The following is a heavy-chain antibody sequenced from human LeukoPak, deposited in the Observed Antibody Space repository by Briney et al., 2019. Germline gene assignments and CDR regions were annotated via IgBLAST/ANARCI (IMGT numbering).Heavy chain of an antibody. CDR1: GGSISSYY. V-gene: IGHV4-59*01. J-gene: IGHJ3*02. Sequence: SETLSLTCTVSGGSISSYYWSWIRQPPGKGLEWIGYIYYSGSTNYNPSLKSRVTISVDTSKNQFSLKLSSVTAADTAVYYCAREWGDIAVAGNSPEGAFDIWGQGTMVTVSS. CDR3: AREWGDIAVAGNSPEGAFDI. D-gene: IGHD6-19*01. CDR2: IYYSGST.